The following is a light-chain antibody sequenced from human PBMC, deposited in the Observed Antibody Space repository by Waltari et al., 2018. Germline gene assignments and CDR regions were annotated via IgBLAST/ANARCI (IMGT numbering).Light chain of an antibody. CDR3: EHFQSVLRP. V-gene: IGKV4-1*01. CDR2: WAS. CDR1: QSVLHSSNNKNY. Sequence: DIVMTQSPESLAVSLGERATITCKSSQSVLHSSNNKNYFAWYQQKPGQPPKLLIYWASTRKSTVPDRFGGSESETDYTLTISSLQAEDLAVYCSEHFQSVLRPFRPGTTVEIK. J-gene: IGKJ1*01.